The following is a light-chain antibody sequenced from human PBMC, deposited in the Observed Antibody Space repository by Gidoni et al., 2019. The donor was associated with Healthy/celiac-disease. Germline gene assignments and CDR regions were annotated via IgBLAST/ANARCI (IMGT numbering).Light chain of an antibody. CDR2: QDT. V-gene: IGLV3-1*01. CDR3: QAWDSSTVV. Sequence: SYELTQPPSVSGSPGQTASITCSGDKLGDKYACWYQQKPGQSPVLVIYQDTKRPSVIPERFSGSNSGNTATLTISGTQALDEADYYCQAWDSSTVVFGGGTKLTVL. J-gene: IGLJ2*01. CDR1: KLGDKY.